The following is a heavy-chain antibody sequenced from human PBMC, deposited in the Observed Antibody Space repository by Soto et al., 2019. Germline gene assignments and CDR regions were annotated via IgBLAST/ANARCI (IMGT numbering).Heavy chain of an antibody. CDR3: ARHSASGQWFDY. J-gene: IGHJ5*01. Sequence: QVQLQESGPGLVKPSQTLSLTCSVSGGSISSGGYYWSWIRQHPEKGLEWIGYIYYSGSTNYTPSLKSRVIISVDTSSNRFSLDLRSVTAADTAIYYGARHSASGQWFDYWGQGTLVTVSS. CDR1: GGSISSGGYY. CDR2: IYYSGST. D-gene: IGHD1-26*01. V-gene: IGHV4-31*03.